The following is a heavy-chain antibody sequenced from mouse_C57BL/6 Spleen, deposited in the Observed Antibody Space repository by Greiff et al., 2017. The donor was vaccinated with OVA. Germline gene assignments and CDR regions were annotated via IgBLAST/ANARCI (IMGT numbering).Heavy chain of an antibody. CDR3: ARDRRYDYDSWYFDV. CDR1: GYSITSGYY. Sequence: EVQLQESGPGLVKPSQSLSLTCSVTGYSITSGYYWNWIRQFPGNKLEWMGYISYDGSNNYNPSLKNRISITRDTSKNQFFLKLNSVTTEDTATYYCARDRRYDYDSWYFDVWGTGTTVTVSS. D-gene: IGHD2-4*01. V-gene: IGHV3-6*01. CDR2: ISYDGSN. J-gene: IGHJ1*03.